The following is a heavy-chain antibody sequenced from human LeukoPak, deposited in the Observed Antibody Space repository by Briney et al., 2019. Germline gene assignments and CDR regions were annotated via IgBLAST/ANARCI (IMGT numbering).Heavy chain of an antibody. CDR3: ARVITIFGVVTPYYYYGMDV. CDR1: GGSISSYY. V-gene: IGHV4-59*01. Sequence: SETLSLTCTVSGGSISSYYWSWIRQPPGKGLEWIGYIYYSGSTNYNPSLKSRVTISVDTSKNQFSLKLSSVTAADTAVYYCARVITIFGVVTPYYYYGMDVWGQGTTVTVPS. J-gene: IGHJ6*02. D-gene: IGHD3-3*01. CDR2: IYYSGST.